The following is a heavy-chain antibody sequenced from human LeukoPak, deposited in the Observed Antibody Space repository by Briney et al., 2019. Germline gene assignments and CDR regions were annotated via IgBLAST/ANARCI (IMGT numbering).Heavy chain of an antibody. CDR2: IYYSGST. CDR1: GGSISSYY. J-gene: IGHJ6*02. D-gene: IGHD5-12*01. V-gene: IGHV4-59*08. CDR3: ARRGEGSGYDYYYYYGMDV. Sequence: SETLSLTCTVSGGSISSYYWSWSRQPPGKGLEWRGYIYYSGSTNYNPSLKSRVTISVDTSKNQFFLKLSSVTAADTAVYYCARRGEGSGYDYYYYYGMDVWGQGTTVTVSS.